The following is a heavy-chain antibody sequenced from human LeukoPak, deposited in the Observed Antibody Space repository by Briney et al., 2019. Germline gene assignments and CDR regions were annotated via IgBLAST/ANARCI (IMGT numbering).Heavy chain of an antibody. Sequence: GGSLRLSCAASGFTSSTYWMSWVRQAPGKGLEWVANIKQDGSERYYVDSVKGRFTISRDNAKNSLYLQMNSLRAEDTAVYYCARDAGNSGYGCDLWGQGTLVTVSS. V-gene: IGHV3-7*01. CDR2: IKQDGSER. CDR3: ARDAGNSGYGCDL. CDR1: GFTSSTYW. D-gene: IGHD5-12*01. J-gene: IGHJ5*02.